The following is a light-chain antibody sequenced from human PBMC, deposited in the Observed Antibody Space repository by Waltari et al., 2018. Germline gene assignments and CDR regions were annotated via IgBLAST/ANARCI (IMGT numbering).Light chain of an antibody. CDR2: KAS. J-gene: IGKJ4*01. V-gene: IGKV1-5*03. CDR1: QSISSW. CDR3: QQYDTYVT. Sequence: DIQMNQSNSTLSESVGDRVTITCRASQSISSWLAWYQQKPGKAPKLLIYKASSLESGVPSRFSGSGSWTEFTLTISILQPYDFATYYCQQYDTYVTFGGGTKVEIK.